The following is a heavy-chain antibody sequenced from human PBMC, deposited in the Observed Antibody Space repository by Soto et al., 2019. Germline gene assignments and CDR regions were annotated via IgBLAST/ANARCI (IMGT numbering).Heavy chain of an antibody. V-gene: IGHV3-21*01. J-gene: IGHJ4*02. CDR3: ARDSVPRSVAGTNDY. Sequence: GGSLRLSCAASGFTFSTYGMNWVRQAPGKGLEWVSSISSSSTYIYYADSVRGRFTISRDNAKNSLYLQMNSLRGEDTAVYYCARDSVPRSVAGTNDYWGQGTLVTVSS. CDR1: GFTFSTYG. CDR2: ISSSSTYI. D-gene: IGHD6-19*01.